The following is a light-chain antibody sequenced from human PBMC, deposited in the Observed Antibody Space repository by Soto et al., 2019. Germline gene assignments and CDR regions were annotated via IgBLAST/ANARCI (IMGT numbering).Light chain of an antibody. V-gene: IGKV1-5*03. Sequence: DIQMTQSPSALSASVGDRVTITCRGSQGISSWLAWYQQKPEKAPRLLIYKASSLASGVPSRFSGSGSGTEFTLTISSLQPEDVATYHCQQHTTFGQGTKVEI. CDR1: QGISSW. CDR3: QQHTT. J-gene: IGKJ1*01. CDR2: KAS.